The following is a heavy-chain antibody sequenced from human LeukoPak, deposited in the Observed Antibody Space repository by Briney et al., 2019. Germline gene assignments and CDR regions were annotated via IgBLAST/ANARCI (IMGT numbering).Heavy chain of an antibody. CDR2: IYTSGST. V-gene: IGHV4-61*02. Sequence: SETLSLTCTVSGGSISSGSYYRSWIRQPAGKGLEWIGRIYTSGSTNYSPSLKSRVTISVDTSKNQFSLKLSSVTAADTAVYYCARSHVYCGGDCYFWDYWGQGTLVTVSS. J-gene: IGHJ4*02. D-gene: IGHD2-21*02. CDR1: GGSISSGSYY. CDR3: ARSHVYCGGDCYFWDY.